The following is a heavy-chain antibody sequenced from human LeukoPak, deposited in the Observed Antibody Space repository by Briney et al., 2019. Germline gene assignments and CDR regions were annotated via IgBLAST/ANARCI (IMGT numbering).Heavy chain of an antibody. J-gene: IGHJ4*02. CDR3: AKGPTHRDHDSSGYYSIYYFDY. CDR2: ISWNSGSI. Sequence: GGSLRLSCAASGFTFYDYAMHWVRQAPGKGLEWVSGISWNSGSIGYADSVKGRFTIYRDNAKNSLYLQMNSLRAEDTALYYCAKGPTHRDHDSSGYYSIYYFDYWGEGTLVTVSS. CDR1: GFTFYDYA. D-gene: IGHD3-22*01. V-gene: IGHV3-9*01.